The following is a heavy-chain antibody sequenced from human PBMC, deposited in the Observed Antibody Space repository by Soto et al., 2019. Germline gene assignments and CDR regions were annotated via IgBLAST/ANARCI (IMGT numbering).Heavy chain of an antibody. J-gene: IGHJ6*02. D-gene: IGHD3-22*01. CDR2: MNPNSGNT. CDR1: GYTFTSYY. V-gene: IGHV1-8*01. CDR3: ARGWVITTAHNYYYYGMDV. Sequence: GASVNVSCKSSGYTFTSYYINWVRQATGQGLECMGWMNPNSGNTFYAQKFQGRVTMTRNTSISTAYMELSSLGSEDTAVYYCARGWVITTAHNYYYYGMDVWGQGTTVTVSS.